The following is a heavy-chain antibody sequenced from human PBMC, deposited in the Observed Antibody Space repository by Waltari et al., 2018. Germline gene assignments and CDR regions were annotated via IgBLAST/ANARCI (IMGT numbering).Heavy chain of an antibody. V-gene: IGHV1-2*02. J-gene: IGHJ4*02. CDR2: INPNSGGT. D-gene: IGHD6-19*01. CDR3: ARVWFHSGLDY. CDR1: GYSFTNY. Sequence: VQSGAEVKKPGASVKVSCKASGYSFTNYMHWVRQAPGQGLEWMGWINPNSGGTQYAQRFQGRVTMTRDTAITTVFMELSGLRDDDTAVYYCARVWFHSGLDYWGQGTLVTVSS.